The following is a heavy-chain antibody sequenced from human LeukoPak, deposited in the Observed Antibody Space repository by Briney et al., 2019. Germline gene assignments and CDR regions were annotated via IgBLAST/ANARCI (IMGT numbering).Heavy chain of an antibody. CDR1: GFTFSSSW. J-gene: IGHJ4*02. D-gene: IGHD1-26*01. V-gene: IGHV3-7*03. Sequence: GGSLRLSCVASGFTFSSSWMAWVRQAPGKGLQWVANINHDGSVKNYVGSVKGRFAISRDNAQNSFYLQMNSLRAEDTAVYYCAKSRGFDYWGQGTLVTVSS. CDR2: INHDGSVK. CDR3: AKSRGFDY.